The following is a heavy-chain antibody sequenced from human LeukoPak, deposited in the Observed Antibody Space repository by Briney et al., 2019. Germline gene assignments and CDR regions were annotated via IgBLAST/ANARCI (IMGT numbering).Heavy chain of an antibody. CDR1: GGSINGYS. J-gene: IGHJ4*02. D-gene: IGHD5-18*01. Sequence: SETLSLTCTVSGGSINGYSWSWIRQPPGKGLEWIGFIYVTGITTYNHALKSRVTMSLDTSKNHFSLRLNSVTAADTAVYYCARDYPSDNYGRYSFDYWGQGTLVTVSS. V-gene: IGHV4-59*01. CDR3: ARDYPSDNYGRYSFDY. CDR2: IYVTGIT.